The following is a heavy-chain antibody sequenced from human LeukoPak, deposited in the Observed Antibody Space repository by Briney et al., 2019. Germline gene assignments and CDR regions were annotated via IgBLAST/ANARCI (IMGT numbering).Heavy chain of an antibody. D-gene: IGHD3-22*01. V-gene: IGHV1-18*01. CDR3: ARESDYYDSSGYYDY. CDR2: ISVYNGHT. Sequence: ASVKVSCKASGYTFTSYAITWVRQAPGQGLEWMGWISVYNGHTNYAQKLQARVTMTTDTSTSTAYMELRSLRSDDTAVYYCARESDYYDSSGYYDYWGQGTLVTVSS. CDR1: GYTFTSYA. J-gene: IGHJ4*02.